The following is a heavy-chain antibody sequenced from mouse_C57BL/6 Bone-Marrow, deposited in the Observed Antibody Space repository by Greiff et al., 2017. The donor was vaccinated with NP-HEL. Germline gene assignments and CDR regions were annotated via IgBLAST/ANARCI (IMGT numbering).Heavy chain of an antibody. CDR3: ARGGGLRRAMDC. V-gene: IGHV1-54*01. CDR1: GYAFTNYL. J-gene: IGHJ4*01. CDR2: INPGSGGT. Sequence: QVQLQQSGAELVRPGTSVKVSCKASGYAFTNYLIEWVKQRPGQGLEWIGVINPGSGGTNYNEKFKGKATLTADKSSSTAYMQLSSLTSEDSAVYFCARGGGLRRAMDCWGQGTSVTVSS.